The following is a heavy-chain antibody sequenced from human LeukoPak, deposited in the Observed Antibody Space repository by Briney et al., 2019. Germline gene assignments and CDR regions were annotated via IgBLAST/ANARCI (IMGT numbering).Heavy chain of an antibody. CDR1: GFTFSSNW. CDR3: SRDFNGRNDF. J-gene: IGHJ4*02. Sequence: YPGGSLRLSCAASGFTFSSNWMHWVRHGPGKGLVWVSRINPDGSRTDYAESVKGRFTISRDNAKNTPSLEMNSLGDEDTAVYYCSRDFNGRNDFWGQGTLVTVSS. CDR2: INPDGSRT. V-gene: IGHV3-74*01. D-gene: IGHD1-14*01.